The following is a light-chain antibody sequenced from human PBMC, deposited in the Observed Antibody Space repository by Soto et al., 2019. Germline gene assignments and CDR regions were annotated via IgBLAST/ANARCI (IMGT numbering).Light chain of an antibody. CDR2: DAS. CDR1: QSISSW. CDR3: QQYGASPRT. J-gene: IGKJ1*01. Sequence: DLPMTQSPSTLSASVGYIVTITFRASQSISSWLAWYQQKPGKAPKLLIYDASSLESGVPSRFSGSGSGTEFTLTISSLQPDDFATYYCQQYGASPRTFGQGTKVDI. V-gene: IGKV1-5*01.